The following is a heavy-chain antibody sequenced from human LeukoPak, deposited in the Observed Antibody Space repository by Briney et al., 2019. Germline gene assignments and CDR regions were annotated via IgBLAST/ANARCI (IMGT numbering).Heavy chain of an antibody. CDR3: ARLRNPYYYYGMDV. Sequence: PSETLSLTCAVYGGSFSGYYWSWIRQPPGKGLEWIGEINHSGSTNYNPSLKSRVTKSVDTSKNQFSLKLSSVTAADTAVYYCARLRNPYYYYGMDVWGQGTTVTVSS. CDR2: INHSGST. J-gene: IGHJ6*02. V-gene: IGHV4-34*01. CDR1: GGSFSGYY.